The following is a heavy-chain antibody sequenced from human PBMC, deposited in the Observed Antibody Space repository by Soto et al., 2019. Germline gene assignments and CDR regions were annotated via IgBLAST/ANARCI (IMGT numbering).Heavy chain of an antibody. CDR1: GFTVSSNY. V-gene: IGHV3-53*01. CDR3: ARVGPYYDFWSGYY. D-gene: IGHD3-3*01. Sequence: GGSLRLSCAASGFTVSSNYMSWVRQAPGKGLEWVSVIYSGGSTYYADSVKGRFTISRDNSKNTLYLQMNSLRAEDTAVYYCARVGPYYDFWSGYYWGLGTLVTVSS. CDR2: IYSGGST. J-gene: IGHJ4*02.